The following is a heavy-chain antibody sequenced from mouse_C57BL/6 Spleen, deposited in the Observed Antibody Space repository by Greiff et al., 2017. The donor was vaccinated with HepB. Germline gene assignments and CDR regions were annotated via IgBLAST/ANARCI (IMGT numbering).Heavy chain of an antibody. Sequence: QVQLQQPGAELVKPGASVKLSCKASGYTFTSYWMQWVKQRPGQGLEWIGEIDPSDSYTNYNQKFKGKATLTVDTSSSTAYMPLSSLTSEDSAVYYGARTGDYGSSHYYAMDYWGQGTSVTVSS. CDR1: GYTFTSYW. V-gene: IGHV1-50*01. J-gene: IGHJ4*01. CDR2: IDPSDSYT. D-gene: IGHD1-1*01. CDR3: ARTGDYGSSHYYAMDY.